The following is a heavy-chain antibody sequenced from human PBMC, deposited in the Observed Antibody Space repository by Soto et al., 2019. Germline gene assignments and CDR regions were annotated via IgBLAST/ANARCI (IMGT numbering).Heavy chain of an antibody. D-gene: IGHD2-15*01. J-gene: IGHJ4*02. CDR3: ASFISGNVDY. CDR2: IYYSGST. Sequence: SETLSLTCAVYGGSFSGYFWSWIRQPPGKGLEWIGYIYYSGSTYYNPSLKSRVTISVDTSKNQFSLKLSSVTAADTAVYYCASFISGNVDYWGQGTLVTVS. CDR1: GGSFSGYF. V-gene: IGHV4-30-4*08.